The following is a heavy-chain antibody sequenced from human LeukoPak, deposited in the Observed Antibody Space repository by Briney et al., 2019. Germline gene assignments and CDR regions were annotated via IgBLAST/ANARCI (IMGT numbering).Heavy chain of an antibody. CDR3: AQGYLSGWYPS. J-gene: IGHJ5*02. Sequence: GGSLRLSCGVSGFSVSNSGMIWVRQAPGKGLDCISAIRFDGKTAYYADSVKGRFIISRDNSKNTLYLQLSGLRAEDTAVYYCAQGYLSGWYPSWGQGSMVSVSS. CDR2: IRFDGKTA. D-gene: IGHD6-19*01. V-gene: IGHV3-23*01. CDR1: GFSVSNSG.